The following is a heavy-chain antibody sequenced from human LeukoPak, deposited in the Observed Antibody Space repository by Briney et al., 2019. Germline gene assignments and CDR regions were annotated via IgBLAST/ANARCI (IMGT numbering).Heavy chain of an antibody. J-gene: IGHJ6*03. D-gene: IGHD3-22*01. CDR1: GFSFRDYY. CDR3: ARHYYDSRYPTSGHYMDV. CDR2: ISNSGTDT. Sequence: KPGGSLRLSCEGSGFSFRDYYMSWIRQTPGKGLEWVSYISNSGTDTNYADSVKGRFTISRDNAKNSLYLQMNSLRAEDTALYYCARHYYDSRYPTSGHYMDVWGKGTTVTVSS. V-gene: IGHV3-11*03.